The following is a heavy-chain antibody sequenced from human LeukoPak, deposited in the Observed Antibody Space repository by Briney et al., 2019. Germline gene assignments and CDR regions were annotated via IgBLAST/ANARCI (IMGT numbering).Heavy chain of an antibody. Sequence: GGSLRLSCAVSGFTLNEHALSWVRQAPGEGLEWVSGIIDVGDTYYADSVKGRFTIYRDYSRNTLYLQMNSLRAEDTATYYCAKDYCPGGNCPFPFFDSWGQGTLVTVSS. V-gene: IGHV3-23*01. CDR1: GFTLNEHA. CDR2: IIDVGDT. CDR3: AKDYCPGGNCPFPFFDS. D-gene: IGHD2-8*02. J-gene: IGHJ4*02.